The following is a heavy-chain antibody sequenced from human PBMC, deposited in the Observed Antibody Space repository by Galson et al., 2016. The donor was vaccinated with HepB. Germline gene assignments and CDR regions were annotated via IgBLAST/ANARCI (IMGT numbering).Heavy chain of an antibody. CDR2: IKQDGSEI. CDR1: GLPFSSYW. V-gene: IGHV3-7*01. D-gene: IGHD5-18*01. Sequence: SLRLSCAASGLPFSSYWMSWVRQAPGKGLEWVANIKQDGSEIYYVDSVKGRFTISRDNAKNSLYLQMNSLRAEDTAVYYCARAGSSYGILDYWGQGTLVTVSS. J-gene: IGHJ4*02. CDR3: ARAGSSYGILDY.